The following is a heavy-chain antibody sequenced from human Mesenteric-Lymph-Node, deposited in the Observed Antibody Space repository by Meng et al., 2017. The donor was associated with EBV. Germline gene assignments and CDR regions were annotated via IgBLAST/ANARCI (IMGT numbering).Heavy chain of an antibody. J-gene: IGHJ5*02. CDR1: GYDFTGNF. D-gene: IGHD5-18*01. Sequence: QGQLVKAGAGLKKPGASVKVSFKASGYDFTGNFLHWVRQAPGQGLEWVGRINPTNGDTNFAKSLQGRVTITRDTSTSTAHMELSRLTSDDTAVYYCTVPLKTPMAYDSWGQGTLVTVSS. CDR3: TVPLKTPMAYDS. CDR2: INPTNGDT. V-gene: IGHV1-2*06.